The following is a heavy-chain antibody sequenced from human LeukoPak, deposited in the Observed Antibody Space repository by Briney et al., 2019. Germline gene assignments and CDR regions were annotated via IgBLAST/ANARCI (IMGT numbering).Heavy chain of an antibody. CDR1: GYTFTGYY. J-gene: IGHJ4*02. CDR2: INPNSGGT. D-gene: IGHD1-7*01. CDR3: ARGRSVTVPETTKLFDQ. Sequence: GASVKVSCKASGYTFTGYYLHWVRQAPGQGLEWMAWINPNSGGTSNAQKFRGRVTMVRDTSIGTGYMELGRLRSDDTAVYYCARGRSVTVPETTKLFDQWGQGTLVTVSS. V-gene: IGHV1-2*02.